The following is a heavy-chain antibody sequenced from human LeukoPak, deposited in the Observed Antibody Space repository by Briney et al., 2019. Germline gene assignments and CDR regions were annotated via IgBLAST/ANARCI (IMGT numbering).Heavy chain of an antibody. Sequence: SVKVSCKASGGTFSSYAISWVRQAPGQGLEWMGGIIPIFGTANYAQKFQGRVTITADKSTSTAYMELSSLRSEDTAVYYCASDKRVYCSSTSCYYRRYYGMDVWGKGTTVTVSS. J-gene: IGHJ6*04. CDR2: IIPIFGTA. CDR1: GGTFSSYA. CDR3: ASDKRVYCSSTSCYYRRYYGMDV. V-gene: IGHV1-69*06. D-gene: IGHD2-2*01.